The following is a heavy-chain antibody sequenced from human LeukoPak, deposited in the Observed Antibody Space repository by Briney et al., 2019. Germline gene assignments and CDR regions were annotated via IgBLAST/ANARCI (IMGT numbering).Heavy chain of an antibody. J-gene: IGHJ5*02. CDR2: INHSGST. Sequence: SETLSLTCAVYGGSFSGYYWSWIRQPPGKGLEWIGEINHSGSTNYNPSLKSRVTISVDTSKNQFSLKLSSVTAADTAVYYCARGENGIAAPNWFDPWGQGTLVTVSS. CDR1: GGSFSGYY. CDR3: ARGENGIAAPNWFDP. D-gene: IGHD6-13*01. V-gene: IGHV4-34*01.